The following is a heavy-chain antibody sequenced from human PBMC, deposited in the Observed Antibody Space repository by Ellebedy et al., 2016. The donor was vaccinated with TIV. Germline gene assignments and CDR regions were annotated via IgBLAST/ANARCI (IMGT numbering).Heavy chain of an antibody. J-gene: IGHJ6*02. V-gene: IGHV3-7*01. D-gene: IGHD2-21*02. CDR1: GFTFSSYW. CDR3: AREPRVVVTGYYYYGMDV. CDR2: IKQDGSEK. Sequence: PGGSLRLSCAASGFTFSSYWMSWVRQAPGKGLEWVANIKQDGSEKYYVDSVKGRFTISRDNAKNSLYLQMNSLRAEDTAVYYCAREPRVVVTGYYYYGMDVWGQGTTVTVSS.